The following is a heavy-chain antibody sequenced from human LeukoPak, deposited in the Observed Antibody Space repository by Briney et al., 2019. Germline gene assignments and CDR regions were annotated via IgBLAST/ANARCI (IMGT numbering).Heavy chain of an antibody. J-gene: IGHJ4*02. CDR1: GYTFTSYD. V-gene: IGHV1-8*01. Sequence: GASVKVSCKASGYTFTSYDINWVRQATGQGLEWMGWMNPNSGNTGYAQKFQGRVTMTRNTSISTAYMELSSLRSEDTAVYYCARDLSSSPWAFDYWGQGTLVTVSS. CDR2: MNPNSGNT. D-gene: IGHD6-13*01. CDR3: ARDLSSSPWAFDY.